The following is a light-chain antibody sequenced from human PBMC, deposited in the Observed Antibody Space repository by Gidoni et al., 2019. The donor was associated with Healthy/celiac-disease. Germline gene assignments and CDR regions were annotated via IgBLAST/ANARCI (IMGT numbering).Light chain of an antibody. V-gene: IGKV3-15*01. J-gene: IGKJ4*01. Sequence: EIVMTQSPATLSVYPGERATRSCRASQSVSSNLAGYQQKPGQAPRLLIYGASTRATGIPARFSGSGSGTEFTLTISSLQSEDFAVYYCQQYNNWPPLTFXGXTKVEIK. CDR1: QSVSSN. CDR3: QQYNNWPPLT. CDR2: GAS.